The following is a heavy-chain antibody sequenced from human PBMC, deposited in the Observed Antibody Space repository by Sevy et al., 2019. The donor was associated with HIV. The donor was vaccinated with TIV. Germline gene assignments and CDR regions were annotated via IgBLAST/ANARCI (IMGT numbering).Heavy chain of an antibody. V-gene: IGHV3-30-3*01. Sequence: GGSLRLSCAASGFTFSMYAIKWVRQAPGKGLEWVALISYDGGNKYHADSVKGRFTISRDNSKKTLYLQMNSLGAEDTAVYCCAGVNSVVGYYVGGDDWGQGTLVTVSS. CDR3: AGVNSVVGYYVGGDD. D-gene: IGHD4-17*01. CDR1: GFTFSMYA. CDR2: ISYDGGNK. J-gene: IGHJ4*02.